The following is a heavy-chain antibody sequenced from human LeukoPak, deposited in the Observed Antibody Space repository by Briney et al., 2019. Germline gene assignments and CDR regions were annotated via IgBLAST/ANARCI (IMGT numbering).Heavy chain of an antibody. D-gene: IGHD3-16*01. J-gene: IGHJ6*02. CDR3: AKDQGDYYGMDV. V-gene: IGHV3-23*01. CDR1: GFTFSSYA. Sequence: GGSLRLSCAASGFTFSSYAMFWVRQAPGKGLEWVSSISGRGDVTYYADSVKGRFTISRDNSKNTLYLQMNSLRAEDTAVYYCAKDQGDYYGMDVWGQGTTVTVSS. CDR2: ISGRGDVT.